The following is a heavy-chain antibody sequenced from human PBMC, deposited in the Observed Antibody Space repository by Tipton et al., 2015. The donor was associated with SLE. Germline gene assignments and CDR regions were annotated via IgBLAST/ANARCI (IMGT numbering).Heavy chain of an antibody. Sequence: SLRLSCAASGFNFNDYGMSWVRQVPGKGLEWVAGINGNGDKTGYAGSVKGRFTISRDDAKNSLYLQMNSLRAEDTALYYCARGPPYTDTLDYWGQGTLVTVSS. CDR3: ARGPPYTDTLDY. D-gene: IGHD4-11*01. CDR2: INGNGDKT. J-gene: IGHJ4*02. CDR1: GFNFNDYG. V-gene: IGHV3-20*04.